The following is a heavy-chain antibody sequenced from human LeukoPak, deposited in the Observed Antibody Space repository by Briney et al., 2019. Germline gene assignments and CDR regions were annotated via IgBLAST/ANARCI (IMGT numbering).Heavy chain of an antibody. V-gene: IGHV4-39*07. Sequence: PSETLSLTCTVSGGSISSSSYYWGWIRQPPGKGLEWIGSIYYSGSTNYNPSLKSRVTISVDTSKNQFSLKLSSVTAADTAVYYCARGLRYFDWPAGIWGQGTMVTVSS. D-gene: IGHD3-9*01. CDR3: ARGLRYFDWPAGI. CDR1: GGSISSSSYY. J-gene: IGHJ3*02. CDR2: IYYSGST.